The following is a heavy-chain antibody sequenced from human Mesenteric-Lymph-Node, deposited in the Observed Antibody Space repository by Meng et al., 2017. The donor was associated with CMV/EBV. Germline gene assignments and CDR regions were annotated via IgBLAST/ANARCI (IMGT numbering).Heavy chain of an antibody. CDR3: ARAGGGAVAGTY. CDR2: INPSGGST. CDR1: GYTFTSYY. D-gene: IGHD6-19*01. Sequence: ASVKVSCKASGYTFTSYYMHWVRQAPGQGLEWMGIINPSGGSTSYAQKFQGRVTMTRDTSTSTVYMELSGLRSEDTAVYYCARAGGGAVAGTYWGQGTLVTVSS. J-gene: IGHJ4*02. V-gene: IGHV1-46*01.